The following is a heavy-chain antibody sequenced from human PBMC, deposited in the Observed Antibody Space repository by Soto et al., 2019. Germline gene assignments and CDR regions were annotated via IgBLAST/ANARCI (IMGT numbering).Heavy chain of an antibody. CDR2: IYWDDDK. V-gene: IGHV2-5*02. CDR3: AHRRVAVAGSKASSHY. Sequence: SGPTLVNPTQTLTLTCTFSGFSLSTSGVGVGWIRQPPGKALEWLALIYWDDDKRNSPSLKSRLTITKDTSKNQVVLTMTNMDPVDTATYYCAHRRVAVAGSKASSHYWGQGTLVTVSS. CDR1: GFSLSTSGVG. D-gene: IGHD6-19*01. J-gene: IGHJ4*02.